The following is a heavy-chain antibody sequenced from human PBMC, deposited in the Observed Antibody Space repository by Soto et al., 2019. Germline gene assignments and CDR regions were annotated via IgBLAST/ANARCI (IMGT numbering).Heavy chain of an antibody. CDR3: ARDSEYSSSFYYYYVMDV. V-gene: IGHV3-48*02. Sequence: GGSRRLSCAASGFTFRSYSMNWVRQAPGKGLEWVSYISSSSSTIYYADSVKGRFTISRDNAKNSLYLQMNSLRDEDTAVYYCARDSEYSSSFYYYYVMDVWGQGTTVTVSS. J-gene: IGHJ6*02. CDR1: GFTFRSYS. CDR2: ISSSSSTI. D-gene: IGHD6-6*01.